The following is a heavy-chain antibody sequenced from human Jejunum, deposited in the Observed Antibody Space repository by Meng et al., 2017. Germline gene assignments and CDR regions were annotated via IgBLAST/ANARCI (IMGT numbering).Heavy chain of an antibody. CDR3: AREKWQHGSSFDV. D-gene: IGHD6-6*01. Sequence: QVQLVQSGSELKKPGASVKVSCMASGYPFISYPITWVRHAPGQGPEWMGWINTSTGKPTYAQGFTGRFAFSLDISVNTAYLEISSLKGDDTAMYYCAREKWQHGSSFDVWGQGTPVTVSS. V-gene: IGHV7-4-1*02. CDR2: INTSTGKP. CDR1: GYPFISYP. J-gene: IGHJ4*02.